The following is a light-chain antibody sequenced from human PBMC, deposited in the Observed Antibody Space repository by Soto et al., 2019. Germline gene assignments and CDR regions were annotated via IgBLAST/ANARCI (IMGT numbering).Light chain of an antibody. CDR3: QQYNSYWT. V-gene: IGKV1-5*01. CDR1: QSISSW. Sequence: DIQMTQSPSTLSASVGDRVTITCRASQSISSWLAWYQQKPGKAPKLPIYDASSLESGVPSRFSGSGSGTDFTLTISSLQPDDFATYYCQQYNSYWTFGQGTKVDIK. CDR2: DAS. J-gene: IGKJ1*01.